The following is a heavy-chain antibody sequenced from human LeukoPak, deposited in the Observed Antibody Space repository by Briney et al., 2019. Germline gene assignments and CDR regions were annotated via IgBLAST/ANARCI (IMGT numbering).Heavy chain of an antibody. V-gene: IGHV1-46*01. CDR2: INPSGGST. Sequence: ASVKVSCKASGYTFTSYYMHWVRQAPGQGLEWMGIINPSGGSTSYAQKFQGRVTMTRDTSTSTVYMELSSLRSEDTAVYYCARRREDTIFGVVITYYYYGMDVWGQGTTVTVSS. J-gene: IGHJ6*02. CDR1: GYTFTSYY. D-gene: IGHD3-3*01. CDR3: ARRREDTIFGVVITYYYYGMDV.